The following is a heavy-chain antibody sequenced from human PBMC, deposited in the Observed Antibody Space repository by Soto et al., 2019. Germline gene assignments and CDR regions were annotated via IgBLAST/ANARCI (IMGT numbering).Heavy chain of an antibody. CDR2: ITSGGTT. D-gene: IGHD1-26*01. Sequence: GGSLRLSCTASGFTFSSYEMTWVRQAPGKGLEWISYITSGGTTHYADSAKGRFTISRDNAKNSLYLHLNSLTAEDTAIYYCARVLYATWSSFDYWGQGTLVTVSS. CDR3: ARVLYATWSSFDY. J-gene: IGHJ4*02. V-gene: IGHV3-48*03. CDR1: GFTFSSYE.